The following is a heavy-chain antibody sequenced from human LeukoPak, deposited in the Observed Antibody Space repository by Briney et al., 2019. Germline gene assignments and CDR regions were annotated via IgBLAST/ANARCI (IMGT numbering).Heavy chain of an antibody. CDR2: VYYTGTT. CDR3: ARRDNYGGNPVLDY. V-gene: IGHV4-39*01. J-gene: IGHJ4*02. CDR1: GGSLSSTNSY. Sequence: PSETLSLTCTVSGGSLSSTNSYWSWSRQPPGKGLERIGSVYYTGTTYYSPSLKSRLTISVDTSKYQFSLKVSSVTAADTAIYYCARRDNYGGNPVLDYWGQGTLVTVSS. D-gene: IGHD4-23*01.